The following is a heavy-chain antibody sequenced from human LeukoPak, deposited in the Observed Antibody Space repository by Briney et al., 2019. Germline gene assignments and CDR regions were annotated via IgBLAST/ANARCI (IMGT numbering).Heavy chain of an antibody. CDR1: GFTFSSYA. CDR3: AKDLGVLLWFGELLEPSSFDY. CDR2: ISGSGGST. D-gene: IGHD3-10*01. V-gene: IGHV3-23*01. J-gene: IGHJ4*02. Sequence: GGSLRLSCAASGFTFSSYAMSWVRQAPGKGLEWVSAISGSGGSTYYADSVKGRFTISRDNSKNTLYLQMNSPRAEDTAVYYCAKDLGVLLWFGELLEPSSFDYWGQGTLVTVSS.